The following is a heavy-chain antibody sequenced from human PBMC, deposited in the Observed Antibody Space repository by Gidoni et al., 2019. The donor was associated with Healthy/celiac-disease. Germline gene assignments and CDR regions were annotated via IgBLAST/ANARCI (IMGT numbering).Heavy chain of an antibody. CDR2: IYHSGST. D-gene: IGHD6-19*01. Sequence: QVQLQESGPGLVKPSETLSLTFAVSGYSISSGYYWGWIRQPPGKGLEWIGGIYHSGSTYYNPSLKSRVTISVDTSKNQFSLKLSSVTAADTAVYYCARGVIAVAGSVVWFDPWGQGTLVTVSS. V-gene: IGHV4-38-2*01. J-gene: IGHJ5*02. CDR1: GYSISSGYY. CDR3: ARGVIAVAGSVVWFDP.